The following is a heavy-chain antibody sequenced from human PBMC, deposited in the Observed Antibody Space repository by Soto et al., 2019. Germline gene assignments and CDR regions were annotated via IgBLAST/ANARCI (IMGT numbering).Heavy chain of an antibody. J-gene: IGHJ6*02. V-gene: IGHV1-69*13. CDR2: IIPIFGTA. CDR1: GYTFTSYQ. CDR3: ARAPRGNYYYYGMDV. Sequence: SVKVSCKASGYTFTSYQITWVRQAPGQGLEWMGGIIPIFGTANYAQKFQGRVTITADESTSTAYMELSSLRSEDTAVYYCARAPRGNYYYYGMDVWGQGTTVTVSS.